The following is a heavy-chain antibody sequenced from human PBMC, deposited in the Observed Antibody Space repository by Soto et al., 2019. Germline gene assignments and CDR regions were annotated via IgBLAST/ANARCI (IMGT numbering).Heavy chain of an antibody. CDR3: ARDFSAAFDI. CDR2: ISWSSSSI. V-gene: IGHV3-9*01. J-gene: IGHJ3*02. D-gene: IGHD3-10*01. CDR1: GFTFDDYA. Sequence: GGSLRLSCAASGFTFDDYAMHWVRQAPGKGLEWVSGISWSSSSIGYADSVKGRFTISRDNAKNSLYLQMNSLRAEDTAVYYCARDFSAAFDIWGQGTMVTVSS.